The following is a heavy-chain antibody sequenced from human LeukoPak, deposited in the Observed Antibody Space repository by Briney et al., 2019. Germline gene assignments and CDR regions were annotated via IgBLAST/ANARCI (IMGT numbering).Heavy chain of an antibody. CDR2: IYYSGST. CDR3: ASCYYDSSGYSNWFDP. CDR1: GGSISSSSYY. D-gene: IGHD3-22*01. J-gene: IGHJ5*02. Sequence: SETLSLTCTVSGGSISSSSYYWGWIRQPPGKGLEWIGSIYYSGSTYYNPSLKSRVPISVDTSKNQFSLKLSSVTAADTAVYYCASCYYDSSGYSNWFDPWGQGTLVTVSS. V-gene: IGHV4-39*01.